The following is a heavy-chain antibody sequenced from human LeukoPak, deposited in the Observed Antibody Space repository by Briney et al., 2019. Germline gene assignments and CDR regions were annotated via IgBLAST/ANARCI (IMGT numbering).Heavy chain of an antibody. Sequence: ASVEVSCKASGYTFTSYDINWVRQATGQGLEWMGWMNPNSGNTVYAQKFQGRVTMTRNTSRSTAYMELTRLRSEDTAVYYCARGHEVPAAHNNYWGQGTLVTVSS. CDR1: GYTFTSYD. J-gene: IGHJ4*02. CDR3: ARGHEVPAAHNNY. CDR2: MNPNSGNT. D-gene: IGHD2-2*01. V-gene: IGHV1-8*01.